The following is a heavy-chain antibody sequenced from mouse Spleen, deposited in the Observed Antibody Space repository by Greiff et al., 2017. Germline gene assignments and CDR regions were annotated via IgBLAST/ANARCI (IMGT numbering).Heavy chain of an antibody. J-gene: IGHJ4*01. V-gene: IGHV1-22*01. CDR1: GYTFTDYN. D-gene: IGHD2-5*01. CDR2: INPNNGGT. Sequence: VQLQQSGPELVKPGASVKMSCKASGYTFTDYNMHWVKQSHGKSLEWIGYINPNNGGTSYNQKFKGKATLTVNKSSSTAYMELRSLTSEDSAVYYCAGDYSNHQGAMDYWGQGTSVTVSS. CDR3: AGDYSNHQGAMDY.